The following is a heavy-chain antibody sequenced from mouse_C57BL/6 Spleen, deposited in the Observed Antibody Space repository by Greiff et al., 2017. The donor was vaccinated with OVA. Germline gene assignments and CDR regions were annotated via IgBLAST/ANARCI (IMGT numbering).Heavy chain of an antibody. Sequence: VQLQQSGPELVKPGASVKISCKASGYTFTDYYMNWVKQSHGKSLEWIGDINPNNGGTSYNQKFKGKATLTVDKSSSTAYMELRSLTSEDSAVYYCASRRDDSPFDYWGQGTTLTVSS. D-gene: IGHD2-4*01. CDR1: GYTFTDYY. J-gene: IGHJ2*01. CDR2: INPNNGGT. CDR3: ASRRDDSPFDY. V-gene: IGHV1-26*01.